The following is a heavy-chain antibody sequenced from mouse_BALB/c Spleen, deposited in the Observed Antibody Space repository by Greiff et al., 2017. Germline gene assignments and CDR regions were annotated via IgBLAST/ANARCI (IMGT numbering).Heavy chain of an antibody. D-gene: IGHD1-1*01. J-gene: IGHJ4*01. CDR3: ARLWYGSSYDAMDY. V-gene: IGHV4-1*02. CDR1: GFDFSRYW. CDR2: INPDSSTI. Sequence: EVKLVESGGGLVQPGGSLKLSCAASGFDFSRYWMSWVRQAPGKGLEWIGEINPDSSTINYTPSLKDKFIISRDNAKNTLYLQMSKVRSEDTALYYCARLWYGSSYDAMDYWGQGTSVTVSS.